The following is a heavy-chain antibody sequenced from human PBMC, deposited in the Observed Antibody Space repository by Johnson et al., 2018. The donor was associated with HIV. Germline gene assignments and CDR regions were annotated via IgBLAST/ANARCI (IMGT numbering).Heavy chain of an antibody. V-gene: IGHV3-66*01. Sequence: VHLVESGGGLVQPGGSLRLSCAASGFTVSSNYMSWVRQAPGKGLEWVSVIYSGGSTYYADSVKGRFTISRDNSKNTLYLQMNSLRAEDTAVYYCARGEYYYDSSGYSNTPDAFDIWGQGTMVTVSS. CDR2: IYSGGST. CDR1: GFTVSSNY. CDR3: ARGEYYYDSSGYSNTPDAFDI. J-gene: IGHJ3*02. D-gene: IGHD3-22*01.